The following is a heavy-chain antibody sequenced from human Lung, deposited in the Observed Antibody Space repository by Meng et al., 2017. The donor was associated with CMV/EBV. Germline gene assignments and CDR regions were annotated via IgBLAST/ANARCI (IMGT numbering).Heavy chain of an antibody. CDR2: INPNSGAT. CDR3: ASGMFCTDGVCYLIR. V-gene: IGHV1-2*02. D-gene: IGHD2-8*01. CDR1: GNSFIGYY. Sequence: ASVKVSCKTSGNSFIGYYMHWVRQAPGQGLEWMAWINPNSGATSYAQKFQGRVTVTRDTSMSTAYMELSRLRSDDTAVYYCASGMFCTDGVCYLIRWGQGTXVTVSS. J-gene: IGHJ4*02.